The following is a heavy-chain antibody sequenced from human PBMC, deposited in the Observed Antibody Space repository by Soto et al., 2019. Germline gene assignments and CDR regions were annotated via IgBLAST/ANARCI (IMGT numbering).Heavy chain of an antibody. CDR2: IYYSGST. D-gene: IGHD1-1*01. CDR1: GGSISSGGYY. Sequence: SETLSLTCTVSGGSISSGGYYWSWIRQHPGKGLEWIGYIYYSGSTYYNPSLKSRVTISVDTSKNQFSLKLSSVTAADTAVYYCARDGYTESTGGVQEYYYYYYMDVWGKGTTVTVSS. CDR3: ARDGYTESTGGVQEYYYYYYMDV. V-gene: IGHV4-31*03. J-gene: IGHJ6*03.